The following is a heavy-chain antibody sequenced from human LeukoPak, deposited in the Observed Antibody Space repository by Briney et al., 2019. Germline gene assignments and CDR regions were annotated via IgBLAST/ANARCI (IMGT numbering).Heavy chain of an antibody. CDR2: ISSNGGST. CDR1: VFTFSSYA. J-gene: IGHJ4*02. CDR3: ARGPRYSSSSYYFDY. Sequence: GRSLRLSCAASVFTFSSYAMHWVRQARGKGLEYVSAISSNGGSTYYANSVKGRFTISRDNSKNTLYLQMGSLRAEDMAVYYCARGPRYSSSSYYFDYWGQGTLVTVSS. V-gene: IGHV3-64*01. D-gene: IGHD6-6*01.